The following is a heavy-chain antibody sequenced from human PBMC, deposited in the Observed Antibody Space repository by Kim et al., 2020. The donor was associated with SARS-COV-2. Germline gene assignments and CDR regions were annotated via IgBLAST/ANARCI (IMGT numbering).Heavy chain of an antibody. D-gene: IGHD6-13*01. CDR3: ARRVAAAGLFDY. V-gene: IGHV5-51*01. CDR1: GYRFTSYW. CDR2: IYPGDSDT. Sequence: GESLQISCKGSGYRFTSYWIGWVCQMPGKGLEWMGIIYPGDSDTRYSPSFQGQVTISADKSISTAYLQWSSLKASDTAMYYCARRVAAAGLFDYWGQGTLVTVSS. J-gene: IGHJ4*02.